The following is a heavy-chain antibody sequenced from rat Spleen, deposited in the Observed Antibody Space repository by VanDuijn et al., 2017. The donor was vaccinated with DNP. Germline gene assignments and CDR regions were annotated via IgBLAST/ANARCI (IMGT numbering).Heavy chain of an antibody. Sequence: QVRLRESGPGLVQPSHTLSLTCTVSGFSLTSYAVSWVRQPPGKGLEWIAAISSGENTYYNPALTSRLSISRDPSKSQVFLKMNSLQTEDTAIYFCTRDVPNYLDYWGQGVMVTVSS. CDR1: GFSLTSYA. CDR2: ISSGENT. CDR3: TRDVPNYLDY. V-gene: IGHV2S12*01. J-gene: IGHJ2*01.